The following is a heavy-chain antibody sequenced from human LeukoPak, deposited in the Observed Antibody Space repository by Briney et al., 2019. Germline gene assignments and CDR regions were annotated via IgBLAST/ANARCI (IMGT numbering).Heavy chain of an antibody. V-gene: IGHV3-48*03. J-gene: IGHJ4*02. D-gene: IGHD2-8*02. CDR3: AKDFVGTGHFRGGDY. CDR2: ISSSGSTI. Sequence: GGSLRLSCAASGFTFSSYEMNWVRQAPGKGLEWVSCISSSGSTIYYADSVKGRFTISRDNAKNSLYLQMNSLRAEDTALYYCAKDFVGTGHFRGGDYWGQGTLVTVSS. CDR1: GFTFSSYE.